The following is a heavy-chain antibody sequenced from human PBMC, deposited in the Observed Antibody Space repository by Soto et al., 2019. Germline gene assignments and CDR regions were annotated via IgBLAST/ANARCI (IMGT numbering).Heavy chain of an antibody. J-gene: IGHJ4*02. CDR3: AKTYYYDSSGPSVFDY. CDR1: GFTFSSYG. V-gene: IGHV3-30*18. CDR2: ISYGGSNK. Sequence: GGSLRLSCAASGFTFSSYGMHWVRQAPGKGLEWVAVISYGGSNKYYADSVKGRFTISRDNSKNTLYLQMNSLRAEDTAVYYCAKTYYYDSSGPSVFDYWGQGTLVTVSS. D-gene: IGHD3-22*01.